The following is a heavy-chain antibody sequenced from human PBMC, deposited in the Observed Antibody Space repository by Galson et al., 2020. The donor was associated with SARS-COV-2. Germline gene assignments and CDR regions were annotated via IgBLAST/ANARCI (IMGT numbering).Heavy chain of an antibody. CDR2: ISWDGGNT. Sequence: GGSLRLSCATSGFMFDDFGMHWVRQLPGKGLEWVSLISWDGGNTYYADSVKGRFTISRDNSVKSLYLQMNSLRAEDTALYYCAKDIFYHGENYFGMDVWGQGTTVTVSS. CDR3: AKDIFYHGENYFGMDV. D-gene: IGHD4-17*01. J-gene: IGHJ6*02. CDR1: GFMFDDFG. V-gene: IGHV3-43D*04.